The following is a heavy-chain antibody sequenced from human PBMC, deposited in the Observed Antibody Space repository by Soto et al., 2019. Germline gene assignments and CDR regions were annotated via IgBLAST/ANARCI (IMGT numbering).Heavy chain of an antibody. J-gene: IGHJ2*01. D-gene: IGHD3-10*01. CDR2: IYHSGST. Sequence: QLQLQESGSGLVKPSQTLSLTCAVSGGSISSGGYSWSWIRQPPGKGLEWIGYIYHSGSTYYNPSLTSRVTISVDRSKNQFSLKLSSVTAADTAVYYCARAGRFGEFNYWYFDLWGRGTLVTVSS. CDR1: GGSISSGGYS. CDR3: ARAGRFGEFNYWYFDL. V-gene: IGHV4-30-2*01.